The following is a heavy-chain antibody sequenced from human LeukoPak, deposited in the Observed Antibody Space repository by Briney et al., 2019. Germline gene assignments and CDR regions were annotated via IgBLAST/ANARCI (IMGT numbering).Heavy chain of an antibody. Sequence: SETLSLTCAVYGGSISGYYWSWIRQPPGKGLEWIGEINHSGSTNYNPSLKSRVTISVDTSKNQFSLKLSSVTAADTAVYYCASPIGEYYYDSSGPNDAFDIWGQGTMVTVSS. CDR3: ASPIGEYYYDSSGPNDAFDI. CDR2: INHSGST. D-gene: IGHD3-22*01. CDR1: GGSISGYY. V-gene: IGHV4-34*01. J-gene: IGHJ3*02.